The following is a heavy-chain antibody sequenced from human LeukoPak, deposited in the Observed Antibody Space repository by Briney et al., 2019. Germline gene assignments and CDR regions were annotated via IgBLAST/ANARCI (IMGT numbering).Heavy chain of an antibody. CDR2: ITPGGSNM. J-gene: IGHJ1*01. CDR3: ASTGYDSSGYYEYFQH. V-gene: IGHV3-21*01. Sequence: GGSLRLSCAASGFTFSTSNMNWVRQTPEKGLEWVSTITPGGSNMYYHDSVKGRFTISRDNAKNSLYLQMNSLRAEDTAVYYCASTGYDSSGYYEYFQHWGQGTLVTVSS. CDR1: GFTFSTSN. D-gene: IGHD3-22*01.